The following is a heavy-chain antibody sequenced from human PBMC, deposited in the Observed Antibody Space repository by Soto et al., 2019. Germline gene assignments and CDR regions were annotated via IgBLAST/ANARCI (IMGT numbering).Heavy chain of an antibody. D-gene: IGHD1-20*01. CDR3: AREYNWKGSAYYYYMDV. J-gene: IGHJ6*03. V-gene: IGHV4-59*08. Sequence: PSETLSLTCTVSGGSISSYYWSWIRQPPGKGLEWIGYIYYSGSTNYNPSLKSRVTISVDTSKNQFSLKLSSVTAADTAVYYCAREYNWKGSAYYYYMDVWGKGTTVTVSS. CDR2: IYYSGST. CDR1: GGSISSYY.